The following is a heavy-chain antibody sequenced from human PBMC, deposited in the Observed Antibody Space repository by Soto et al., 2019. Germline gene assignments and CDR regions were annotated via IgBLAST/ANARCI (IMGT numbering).Heavy chain of an antibody. CDR1: GGSISSGGYY. CDR2: IYYSGST. CDR3: ARFLRYVFWGVYYSAFRDYYYYGMDV. D-gene: IGHD3-3*01. V-gene: IGHV4-31*03. J-gene: IGHJ6*02. Sequence: PSETLSLTCTVSGGSISSGGYYWSWIRQHPGKGLEWIGYIYYSGSTYYNPSLKSRVTISVDTSKNQFSLKLSSVTAADTAVYYCARFLRYVFWGVYYSAFRDYYYYGMDVWGQGTTVTVSS.